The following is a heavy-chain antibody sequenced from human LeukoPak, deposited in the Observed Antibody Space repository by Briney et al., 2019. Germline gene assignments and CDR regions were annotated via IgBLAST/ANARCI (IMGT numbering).Heavy chain of an antibody. CDR3: ARRGLVNTGYLEH. J-gene: IGHJ1*01. Sequence: ASVKVSCKASGYTFTAFYIHWVRQAPGQGLEWMGWINPVTGGTNYAQRFQGRITMARDTSINTAYMDLSSLTTDDTAVYYCARRGLVNTGYLEHWGQGTLVTVSS. V-gene: IGHV1-2*02. CDR2: INPVTGGT. CDR1: GYTFTAFY. D-gene: IGHD6-6*01.